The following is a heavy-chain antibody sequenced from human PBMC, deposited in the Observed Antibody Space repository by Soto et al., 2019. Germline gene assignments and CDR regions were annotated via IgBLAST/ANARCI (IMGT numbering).Heavy chain of an antibody. V-gene: IGHV4-31*03. CDR1: GGSISSGGYY. J-gene: IGHJ5*02. D-gene: IGHD3-22*01. CDR2: IYYSGST. CDR3: ARVRKSSGSVRWFDP. Sequence: QVQLQESGPGLVKPSQTLSLTCTVSGGSISSGGYYWSWIRQHPGNGLEWIGYIYYSGSTYYNQYLKRRVTISVDTSKNQFSLKLSSVTAADTAVYYCARVRKSSGSVRWFDPWGQGTLVTVSS.